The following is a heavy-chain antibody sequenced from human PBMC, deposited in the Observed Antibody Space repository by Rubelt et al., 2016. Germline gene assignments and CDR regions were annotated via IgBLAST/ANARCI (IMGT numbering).Heavy chain of an antibody. J-gene: IGHJ4*02. CDR2: VSQDGNYK. V-gene: IGHV3-30*18. CDR3: AKVNWPCGDDCYSG. Sequence: VQLLESGGGLVQPGGSLRLSCAASGFTFSSYGIHWVRQAPGKGLEWMAVVSQDGNYKYYADSVQGRFTISRDNSKNTLYLQMNTLGAEDTAVYYCAKVNWPCGDDCYSGWGQGALVTVSS. D-gene: IGHD2-21*02. CDR1: GFTFSSYG.